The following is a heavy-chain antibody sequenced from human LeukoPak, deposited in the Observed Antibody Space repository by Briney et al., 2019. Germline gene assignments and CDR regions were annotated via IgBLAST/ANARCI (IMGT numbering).Heavy chain of an antibody. CDR2: ISWNSGSI. CDR1: GFTFDDYA. V-gene: IGHV3-9*01. Sequence: SLLLSCAASGFTFDDYAMHWVRQAPGKGLEWVSGISWNSGSIGYADSAKGRFTISRDNAKNSLYLQMNSLRAEDTAVYYCARDKIVGATYFDYWGQGTLVTVSS. J-gene: IGHJ4*02. CDR3: ARDKIVGATYFDY. D-gene: IGHD1-26*01.